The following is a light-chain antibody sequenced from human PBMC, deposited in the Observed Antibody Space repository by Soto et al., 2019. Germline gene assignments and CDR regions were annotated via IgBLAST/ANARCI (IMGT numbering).Light chain of an antibody. V-gene: IGLV2-14*01. CDR3: SSYRGGSTYV. Sequence: QPALTQPASVSGSPGQSITISCTGTSSDVGGYEYVSWYQQHPGKAPKLMIYEVRDRPSGVSSRFSGSKSGNTASLTISGLQAEDEADYYCSSYRGGSTYVFGTGTKV. CDR1: SSDVGGYEY. J-gene: IGLJ1*01. CDR2: EVR.